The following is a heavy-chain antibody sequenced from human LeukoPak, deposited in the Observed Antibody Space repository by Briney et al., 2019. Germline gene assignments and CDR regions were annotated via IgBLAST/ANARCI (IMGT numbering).Heavy chain of an antibody. V-gene: IGHV3-73*01. CDR3: TRPYDHSDY. CDR2: IKSKAYNYAT. D-gene: IGHD1-14*01. CDR1: GFTFSGSA. Sequence: GGSLRLSCAASGFTFSGSAIHWVRQASRKGLEWIGRIKSKAYNYATTYAASVKGRFSISRDDSKSTAYLQMNSLKTEDTAVYYCTRPYDHSDYWGQGTLVTVSS. J-gene: IGHJ4*02.